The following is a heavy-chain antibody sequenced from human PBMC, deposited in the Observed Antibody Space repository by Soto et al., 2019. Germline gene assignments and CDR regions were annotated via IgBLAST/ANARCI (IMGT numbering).Heavy chain of an antibody. CDR3: AREGRRGYSYGYVRGYLDY. CDR1: GGSFSGYY. CDR2: INHSGST. V-gene: IGHV4-34*01. Sequence: PSETLSLTCAVYGGSFSGYYWSWIRQPPGKGLEWIGEINHSGSTNYNPSLKSRVTISVDTSKNQFSLKLSSVTAADTAVYYCAREGRRGYSYGYVRGYLDYWGRGTLVTVSS. D-gene: IGHD5-18*01. J-gene: IGHJ4*02.